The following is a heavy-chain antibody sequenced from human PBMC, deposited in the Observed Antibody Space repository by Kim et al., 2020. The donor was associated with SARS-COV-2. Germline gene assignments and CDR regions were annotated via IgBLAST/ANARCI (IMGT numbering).Heavy chain of an antibody. Sequence: GGSLRLSCAASGFTFSDYSMNWVRQAPGKGLEWISYIRISDGAIFYADSVRGRFTISTDNAKNSLYLQMNSLRAEDTAVYYCARDLVYSFDYWGQGSLV. CDR2: IRISDGAI. CDR1: GFTFSDYS. J-gene: IGHJ4*02. CDR3: ARDLVYSFDY. D-gene: IGHD2-21*01. V-gene: IGHV3-48*04.